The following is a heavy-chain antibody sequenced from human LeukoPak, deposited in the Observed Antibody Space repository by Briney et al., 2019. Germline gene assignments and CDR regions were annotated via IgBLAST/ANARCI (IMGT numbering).Heavy chain of an antibody. CDR1: GFTFSTYW. J-gene: IGHJ4*02. Sequence: GGSLRLSCAASGFTFSTYWMSWVRQAPGKGLEWVANINQDETKRNYVDSVRGRFTISRDNSKNTLYLQMNSLRAEDTAVYYCAKGGPIVGATPIDYWGQGTLVTVSS. D-gene: IGHD1-26*01. CDR3: AKGGPIVGATPIDY. CDR2: INQDETKR. V-gene: IGHV3-7*01.